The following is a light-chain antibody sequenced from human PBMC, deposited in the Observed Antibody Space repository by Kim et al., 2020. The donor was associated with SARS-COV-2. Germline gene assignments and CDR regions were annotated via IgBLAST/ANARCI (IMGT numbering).Light chain of an antibody. CDR3: NSRDSNDNVV. J-gene: IGLJ2*01. CDR2: GKN. Sequence: SSELTQDPAVSVALGQTVRITCQGDSLRSYYATWYQQKPGQATILVIYGKNNRPSGIPDRFSGSSSGNTASLTITGTQAGDEAYYYCNSRDSNDNVVFGGGTQLTVL. CDR1: SLRSYY. V-gene: IGLV3-19*01.